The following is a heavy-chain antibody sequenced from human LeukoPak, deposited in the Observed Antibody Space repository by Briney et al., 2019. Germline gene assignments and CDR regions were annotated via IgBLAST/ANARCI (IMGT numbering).Heavy chain of an antibody. Sequence: GGSLRLSCAASGFTFSSYSMNWVRQAPGKGLEWVSYISSSSTIYYADSVKGRFTISRDNAKNSLYLQMSSLRAEDTAVYYCARGSVLLGSSDYWGQGTLVTVSS. V-gene: IGHV3-48*01. CDR2: ISSSSTI. D-gene: IGHD2-15*01. J-gene: IGHJ4*02. CDR3: ARGSVLLGSSDY. CDR1: GFTFSSYS.